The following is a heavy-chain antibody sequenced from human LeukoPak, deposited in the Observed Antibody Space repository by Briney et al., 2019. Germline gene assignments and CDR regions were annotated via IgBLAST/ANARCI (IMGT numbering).Heavy chain of an antibody. CDR2: IRYDGSNK. CDR3: AKEGDGYSSGWYTH. V-gene: IGHV3-30*02. D-gene: IGHD6-19*01. CDR1: GFTLSSYG. Sequence: GGSLRLSCAASGFTLSSYGMHWVRQAPGKGLEWVAFIRYDGSNKYYADSVKGRFTISRDNSKNTLYLQMNSLRAEDTAVYYCAKEGDGYSSGWYTHWGQGTLVTVSS. J-gene: IGHJ4*02.